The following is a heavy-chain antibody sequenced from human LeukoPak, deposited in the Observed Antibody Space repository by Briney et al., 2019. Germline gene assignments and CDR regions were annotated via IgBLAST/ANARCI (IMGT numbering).Heavy chain of an antibody. D-gene: IGHD3-10*01. V-gene: IGHV3-48*01. Sequence: GGSLRLSCAASGFSFSTYSMNWVRQSPGKGLEWISYISSSGSSTAHADSVKGRFTISRDNSNNMLYLQMNSLIPEDTAVYYCGRDQRGPDYWGQGTLVTVSS. CDR3: GRDQRGPDY. CDR2: ISSSGSST. CDR1: GFSFSTYS. J-gene: IGHJ4*01.